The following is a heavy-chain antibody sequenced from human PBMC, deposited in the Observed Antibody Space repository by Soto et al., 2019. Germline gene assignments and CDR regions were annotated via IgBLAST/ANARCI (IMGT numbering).Heavy chain of an antibody. CDR3: ARGRRYCSGGSCYPTEHNWFDP. Sequence: QVQLVQSGAEVKKPGASVKVSCKASGYTFTGYYMHWVRQAPGQGLEWMGWINPNSGGTNYAQKFQGWVTMTRDTSISTAYMERSRLRSDDTAVYYCARGRRYCSGGSCYPTEHNWFDPWGQGTLVTVSS. V-gene: IGHV1-2*04. D-gene: IGHD2-15*01. CDR1: GYTFTGYY. CDR2: INPNSGGT. J-gene: IGHJ5*02.